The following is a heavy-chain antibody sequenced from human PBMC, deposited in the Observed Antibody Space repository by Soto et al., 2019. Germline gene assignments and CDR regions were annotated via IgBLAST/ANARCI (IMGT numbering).Heavy chain of an antibody. CDR2: ISLNSGTI. D-gene: IGHD3-9*01. V-gene: IGHV3-9*01. CDR3: AKRGIDSAFDF. CDR1: GFIFDDFA. Sequence: EVQLVESGGGLVQPGRSLRLSCAASGFIFDDFAIHWVRQVPGKGLEWVSGISLNSGTIGYADSVKGRFTISRDNAKNSLYLQMNSLRAEDTALYYCAKRGIDSAFDFWGLGTMVTVSS. J-gene: IGHJ3*01.